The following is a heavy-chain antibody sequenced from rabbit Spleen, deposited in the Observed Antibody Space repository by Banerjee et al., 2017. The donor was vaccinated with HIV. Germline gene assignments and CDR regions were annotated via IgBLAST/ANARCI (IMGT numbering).Heavy chain of an antibody. V-gene: IGHV1S45*01. Sequence: EQLEESGGGLVKPEGSLTLTCKASGVSFSDKDVMCWVRQAPGKGLEWIACINIATGKPVYATWAKGRFTISRTSSTTVTLRMTSLTAADTATYFCARDLVAVIGWNFGWWGPGTLVTVS. CDR3: ARDLVAVIGWNFGW. CDR2: INIATGKP. J-gene: IGHJ6*01. D-gene: IGHD4-1*01. CDR1: GVSFSDKDV.